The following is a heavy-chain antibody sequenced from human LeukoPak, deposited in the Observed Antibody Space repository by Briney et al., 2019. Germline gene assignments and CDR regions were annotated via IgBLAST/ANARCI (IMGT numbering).Heavy chain of an antibody. CDR1: GYSFTSYW. Sequence: GESLKISCKGSGYSFTSYWIGWVRQMPGKGLEWMGIIYPGDSDTRYSPSFQGQVTISADKSTSTAYLQWSSLKASDTAMYYCAGHAAIYDSGSYFYFDYWGQGTLVTVSS. J-gene: IGHJ4*02. CDR2: IYPGDSDT. V-gene: IGHV5-51*01. CDR3: AGHAAIYDSGSYFYFDY. D-gene: IGHD3-10*01.